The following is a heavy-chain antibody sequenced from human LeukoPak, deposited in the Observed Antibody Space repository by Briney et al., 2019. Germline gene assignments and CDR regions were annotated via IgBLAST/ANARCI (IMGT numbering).Heavy chain of an antibody. D-gene: IGHD6-19*01. J-gene: IGHJ5*02. Sequence: GGSLRLSCAASGFTVTTHYMTWVRQTPGKGLEWVSITLSGDTTYYADSVKGRFTISRDNSKNTLYLQMNSLRAEDTAVYYCARDPYSSGYFDPWGQGTLVTVSS. CDR2: TLSGDTT. CDR3: ARDPYSSGYFDP. V-gene: IGHV3-53*01. CDR1: GFTVTTHY.